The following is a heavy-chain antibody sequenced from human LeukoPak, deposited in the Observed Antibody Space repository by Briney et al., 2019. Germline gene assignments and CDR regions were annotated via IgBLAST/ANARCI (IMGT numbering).Heavy chain of an antibody. D-gene: IGHD3-9*01. Sequence: GSLRLSCAASGFTFSSYGMHWVRQAPGKGLEWVAVIWYDGSNKYYADSVKGRFTISRDNSKNTLYLQMNSLRAEDTAVYYCARDRVLRYFDWSSFDYWGQGTLVTVSS. J-gene: IGHJ4*02. CDR1: GFTFSSYG. CDR3: ARDRVLRYFDWSSFDY. V-gene: IGHV3-33*01. CDR2: IWYDGSNK.